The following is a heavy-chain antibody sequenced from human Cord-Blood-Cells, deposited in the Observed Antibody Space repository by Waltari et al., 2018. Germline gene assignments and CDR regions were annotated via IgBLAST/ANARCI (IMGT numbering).Heavy chain of an antibody. Sequence: QVQLVQSGAEVKKPGASVKVSCKASGYTFTGYYMHWVRQAPGQGLEWMGWINPNSGGTNYAQKFQGRVTMTRDTSISTAYMELSRLRSDDTAVYYCARSFRVGYSSSRDYYYYGMDVWGQGTTVTVSS. CDR2: INPNSGGT. CDR3: ARSFRVGYSSSRDYYYYGMDV. J-gene: IGHJ6*02. CDR1: GYTFTGYY. V-gene: IGHV1-2*02. D-gene: IGHD6-13*01.